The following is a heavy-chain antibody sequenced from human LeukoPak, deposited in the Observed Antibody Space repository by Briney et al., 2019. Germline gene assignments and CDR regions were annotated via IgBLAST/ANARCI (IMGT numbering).Heavy chain of an antibody. CDR2: IYDSGST. CDR1: GGSITSRNYY. CDR3: ARLDYYDSSGLIGY. V-gene: IGHV4-39*01. Sequence: PSETLSLTCTVSGGSITSRNYYWGWIRQPPGKGLEWIGTIYDSGSTYYNPSLKSRVTISVDTSKNQFPLKLNSVTAADTAVYYCARLDYYDSSGLIGYWGQGTLVIVSS. D-gene: IGHD3-22*01. J-gene: IGHJ4*02.